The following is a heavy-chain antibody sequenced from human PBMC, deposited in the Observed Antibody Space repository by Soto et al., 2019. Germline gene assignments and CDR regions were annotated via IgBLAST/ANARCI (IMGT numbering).Heavy chain of an antibody. CDR2: VGASATSR. J-gene: IGHJ4*02. CDR3: AGALLLGGSSGWGFNY. CDR1: GFIFSNYG. D-gene: IGHD3-22*01. Sequence: EVQLVESGGGLVQPGGSLRLSCAASGFIFSNYGMHWVRQAPGTGLEWISYVGASATSRYYADSVKGRFTISRDNAKNSFSLQMTSLRDDDTAVYYCAGALLLGGSSGWGFNYWGQGSLVTVSS. V-gene: IGHV3-48*02.